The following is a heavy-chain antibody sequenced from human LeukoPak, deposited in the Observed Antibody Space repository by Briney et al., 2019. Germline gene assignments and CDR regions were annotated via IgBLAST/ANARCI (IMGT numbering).Heavy chain of an antibody. Sequence: GGSLRLSCAASGLTFKTYAMSWVRQAPGKGLEWISSINGNGDITKYADSVKGRFTISRDNSKNTLFLQMNSLRVEDMAVYFCAKKSRDHAYAPFDYWGQGTLVMVSS. CDR2: INGNGDIT. CDR3: AKKSRDHAYAPFDY. V-gene: IGHV3-23*01. CDR1: GLTFKTYA. D-gene: IGHD3-16*01. J-gene: IGHJ4*02.